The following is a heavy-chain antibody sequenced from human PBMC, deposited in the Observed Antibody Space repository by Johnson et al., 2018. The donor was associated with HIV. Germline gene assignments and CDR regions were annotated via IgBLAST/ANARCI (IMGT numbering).Heavy chain of an antibody. V-gene: IGHV3-48*01. D-gene: IGHD3-10*01. J-gene: IGHJ3*02. CDR2: ISSSGSTI. CDR3: ARDLVRDAFDI. Sequence: VQLVESGGGVVRPGGSLRLSCAASGFTFDDYGMSWVRQAPGKGLEWVSYISSSGSTIYYADSVKGRFTISRDNSKNSLYLQMNSLRAEDTAVYYCARDLVRDAFDIWGQGTMVTVSS. CDR1: GFTFDDYG.